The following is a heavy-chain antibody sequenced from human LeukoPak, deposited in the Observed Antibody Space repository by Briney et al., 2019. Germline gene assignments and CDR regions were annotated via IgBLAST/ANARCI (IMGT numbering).Heavy chain of an antibody. V-gene: IGHV4-61*02. J-gene: IGHJ5*02. D-gene: IGHD2-2*02. Sequence: PSETLSLTCTVSGGSISSGSYYWSWIRQPAGKGLEWIGRIYTSGSTNYNPSLKSRVTISVDTSNNQFSLKLSSVTAADTAVYYCARDIRSGYCSSTSCYTGIWFDPWGQGTLVTVSS. CDR3: ARDIRSGYCSSTSCYTGIWFDP. CDR1: GGSISSGSYY. CDR2: IYTSGST.